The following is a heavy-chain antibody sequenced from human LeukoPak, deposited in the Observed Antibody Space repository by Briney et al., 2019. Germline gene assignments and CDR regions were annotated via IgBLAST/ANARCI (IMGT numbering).Heavy chain of an antibody. Sequence: ASVKVSCKASGYTFTGYYMHWVRQAPGQGLEWMGWINPNSGGTNYAQKFQGRVTKTRDTSISTAYMELSRLRSDDTAVYYCARDSSGEYGGNLPPDYWGQGTLVTVSS. D-gene: IGHD4-23*01. CDR2: INPNSGGT. CDR3: ARDSSGEYGGNLPPDY. V-gene: IGHV1-2*02. J-gene: IGHJ4*02. CDR1: GYTFTGYY.